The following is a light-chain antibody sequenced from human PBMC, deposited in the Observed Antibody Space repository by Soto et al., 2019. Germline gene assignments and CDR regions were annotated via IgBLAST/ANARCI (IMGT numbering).Light chain of an antibody. CDR2: EGT. Sequence: QSVLTQPASVSGSPGQSITISCTGTSSDVGSYNVVSWYQQHPGKAPKLVIYEGTKRPSGVSNRFSGSKSGNTASLTISGLQAEDEADYCCCSYAGSTTFNVVFGGGTKLTVL. V-gene: IGLV2-23*03. J-gene: IGLJ2*01. CDR3: CSYAGSTTFNVV. CDR1: SSDVGSYNV.